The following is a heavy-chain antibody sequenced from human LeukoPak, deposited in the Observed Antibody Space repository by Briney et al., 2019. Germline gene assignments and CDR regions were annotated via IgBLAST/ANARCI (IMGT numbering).Heavy chain of an antibody. CDR2: IYHSGST. D-gene: IGHD3-22*01. Sequence: SETLSLTCTVSGYSISSGYYWGWIRQPPGKGLEWIGSIYHSGSTYYNPSLKSRVTISVDTSKNQFSLKLSSVTAADTAVYYCARGGYYYDSSGYGYWGQGTLVTVSS. CDR1: GYSISSGYY. CDR3: ARGGYYYDSSGYGY. V-gene: IGHV4-38-2*02. J-gene: IGHJ4*02.